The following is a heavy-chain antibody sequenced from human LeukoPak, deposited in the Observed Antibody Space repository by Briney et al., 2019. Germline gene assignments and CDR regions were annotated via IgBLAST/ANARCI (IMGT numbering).Heavy chain of an antibody. V-gene: IGHV3-9*01. CDR2: ISWNSGSI. CDR1: GFTFSSYA. Sequence: GGSLRLSCAASGFTFSSYAMHWVRQAPGKGLEWVSGISWNSGSIGYADSVKGRFTISRDNAKNSLYLQMNSLRAEDTALYYCAKDSSQGGHDCWGQGTLVTVSS. D-gene: IGHD3-16*01. J-gene: IGHJ4*02. CDR3: AKDSSQGGHDC.